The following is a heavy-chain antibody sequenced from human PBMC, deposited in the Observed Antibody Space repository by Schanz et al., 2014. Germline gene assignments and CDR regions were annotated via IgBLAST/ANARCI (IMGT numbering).Heavy chain of an antibody. Sequence: EVQLVESGGGLVQPGGSLRLSCAASGFTVSINYMSWVRQTPGKGLGWVSVIYSGGSTYYADSVKGRFTISRDKSKNTLYLQMNSLRAEDTAVYYCARGYSSSMDVWGQGTTVTVSS. J-gene: IGHJ6*02. V-gene: IGHV3-66*01. CDR2: IYSGGST. CDR1: GFTVSINY. CDR3: ARGYSSSMDV. D-gene: IGHD6-6*01.